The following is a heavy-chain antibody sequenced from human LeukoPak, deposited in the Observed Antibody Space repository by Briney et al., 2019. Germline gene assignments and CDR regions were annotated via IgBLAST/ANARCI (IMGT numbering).Heavy chain of an antibody. J-gene: IGHJ6*03. CDR3: ARGPSNQWEPHYYYYMDV. Sequence: SETLSLTCTVSGGSISSSSHYWGWIRQPPGKGLEWIGSMYYRGSTYHNPSLKSRVTISVDTSKNQFSLKLSSVTAADTAVYYCARGPSNQWEPHYYYYMDVWGKGTTVTISS. D-gene: IGHD1-26*01. CDR2: MYYRGST. CDR1: GGSISSSSHY. V-gene: IGHV4-39*07.